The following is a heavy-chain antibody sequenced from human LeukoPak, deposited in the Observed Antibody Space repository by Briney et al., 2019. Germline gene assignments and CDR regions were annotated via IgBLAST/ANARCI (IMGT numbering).Heavy chain of an antibody. CDR3: ARDRGDYGDSYFDY. J-gene: IGHJ4*02. D-gene: IGHD4-17*01. Sequence: GGSLRLSCAASGFTFSRFGMHWVRQAPGKGLEWMAVISYDGSNKYYADSVKGRFTISRDNSKNTLYLQMNSLRAEDTAVYYCARDRGDYGDSYFDYWGQGTLVTVSS. V-gene: IGHV3-30*03. CDR1: GFTFSRFG. CDR2: ISYDGSNK.